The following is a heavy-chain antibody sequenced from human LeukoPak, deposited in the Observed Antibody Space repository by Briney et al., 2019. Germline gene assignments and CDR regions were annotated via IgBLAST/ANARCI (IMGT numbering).Heavy chain of an antibody. CDR2: ISYDGSNK. V-gene: IGHV3-30*03. CDR1: GFTFSSYG. J-gene: IGHJ4*02. CDR3: ARRSSGWSDPFDY. Sequence: GGSLRLSCAASGFTFSSYGMHWVRQAPGKGLEWVAVISYDGSNKYYADSVKGRFTISRDNSKNTLYLQMNSLRAEDTAVYYCARRSSGWSDPFDYWGQGTLVTVSS. D-gene: IGHD6-19*01.